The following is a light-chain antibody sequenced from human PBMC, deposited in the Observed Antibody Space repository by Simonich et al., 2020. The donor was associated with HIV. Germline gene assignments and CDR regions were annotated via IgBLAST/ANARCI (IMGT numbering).Light chain of an antibody. CDR2: DFS. J-gene: IGLJ2*01. V-gene: IGLV2-14*01. CDR1: SSDVGGYNY. CDR3: CSYAGSSTAL. Sequence: QSALTQPASVSGSPGQSTTISCPETSSDVGGYNYVSWYQQHPGKAPKLMIYDFSKRPSGVSNRFAGSKSGNTASLTISGLQAEDEADYYCCSYAGSSTALFGGGTKLTVL.